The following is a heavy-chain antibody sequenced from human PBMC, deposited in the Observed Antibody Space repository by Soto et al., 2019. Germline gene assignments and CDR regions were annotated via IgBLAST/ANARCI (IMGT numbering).Heavy chain of an antibody. CDR3: AKAHYGDSNWFDP. D-gene: IGHD4-17*01. V-gene: IGHV3-30*18. J-gene: IGHJ5*02. Sequence: QVQLVESGGGVVQPGRSLRLSCAASGFTFSSYGMHWDRQAPGKGLEWVAVISYDGSNKYYADSVKGRFTISRDNSKNTLYLQMNSLRAEDTAVYYCAKAHYGDSNWFDPWGQGTLVTVSS. CDR1: GFTFSSYG. CDR2: ISYDGSNK.